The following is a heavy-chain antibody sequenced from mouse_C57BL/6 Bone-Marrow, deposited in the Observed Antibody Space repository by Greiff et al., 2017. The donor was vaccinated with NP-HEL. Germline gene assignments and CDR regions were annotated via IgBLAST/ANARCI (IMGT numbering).Heavy chain of an antibody. CDR3: ARDRDYYGSGWYFGV. Sequence: EVQVVESEGGLVQPGSSMKLSCTASGFTFSDYYMAWVRQVPEKGLEWVANINYDGSSTYYLDSLKSRFIISRDNAKNILYLQMSSLKSEDTATDYCARDRDYYGSGWYFGVWGTGGTVTVTS. CDR2: INYDGSST. V-gene: IGHV5-16*01. J-gene: IGHJ1*03. D-gene: IGHD1-1*01. CDR1: GFTFSDYY.